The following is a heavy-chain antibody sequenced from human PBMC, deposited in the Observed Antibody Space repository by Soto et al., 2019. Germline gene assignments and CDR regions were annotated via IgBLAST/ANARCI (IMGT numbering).Heavy chain of an antibody. CDR2: ISARGGSS. CDR1: GFYFNSYA. D-gene: IGHD5-12*01. V-gene: IGHV3-23*01. CDR3: AKGSSEYSAAVDR. Sequence: EVQLLESGGGLVQPGGSLRLACAASGFYFNSYAMVWVRQAPGKGLEWVSVISARGGSSYFEDSVKGRFTISRDNSKNVLSLEMNNLRAEDTATYSCAKGSSEYSAAVDRWGQGTLVLVSS. J-gene: IGHJ5*02.